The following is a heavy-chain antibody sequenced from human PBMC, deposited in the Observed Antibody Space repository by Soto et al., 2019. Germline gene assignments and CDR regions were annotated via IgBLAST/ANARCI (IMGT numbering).Heavy chain of an antibody. CDR2: IYYSGST. CDR1: GGSISSYY. Sequence: SETLSLTCTVSGGSISSYYWSWIRQPPGKGLEWIGYIYYSGSTNYNPSLKSRVTISVDTSKNQFSLKLSSVTAADTAVYYCARERSRPTTDEYNWFDPWGQGTLVTVSS. J-gene: IGHJ5*02. V-gene: IGHV4-59*01. D-gene: IGHD2-2*01. CDR3: ARERSRPTTDEYNWFDP.